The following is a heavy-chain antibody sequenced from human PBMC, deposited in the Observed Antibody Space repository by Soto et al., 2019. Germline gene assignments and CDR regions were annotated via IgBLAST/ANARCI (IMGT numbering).Heavy chain of an antibody. J-gene: IGHJ6*02. CDR1: GYTFTSYA. V-gene: IGHV1-3*01. Sequence: ASVKVSCKASGYTFTSYAMHWVRQAPGQRLEWMGWINAGNGNTKYSQKFQGRVTITRDTSASTAYMELSSLRSDDTAVYYCARDPGLLGMDVWGQGTTGTVSS. CDR2: INAGNGNT. CDR3: ARDPGLLGMDV.